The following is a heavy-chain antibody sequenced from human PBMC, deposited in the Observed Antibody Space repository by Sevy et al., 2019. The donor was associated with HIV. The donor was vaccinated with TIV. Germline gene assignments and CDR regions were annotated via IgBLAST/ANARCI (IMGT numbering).Heavy chain of an antibody. CDR3: VVGTIKHFDY. Sequence: GGSLRLSCAASGFTFNNYAMSWVRQDPGKGLEWISVITAGGVITYSVDSVRGRFTISRDNSKNMVYLQMNSLRAEDTATYYWVVGTIKHFDYWGQGTRVTVSS. V-gene: IGHV3-23*01. CDR2: ITAGGVIT. J-gene: IGHJ4*02. CDR1: GFTFNNYA. D-gene: IGHD1-26*01.